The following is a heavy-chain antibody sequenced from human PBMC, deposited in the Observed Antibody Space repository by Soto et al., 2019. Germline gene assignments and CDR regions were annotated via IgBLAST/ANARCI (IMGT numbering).Heavy chain of an antibody. CDR1: GASVSSGDYY. V-gene: IGHV4-31*03. D-gene: IGHD6-13*01. CDR3: ARARSSSWYLNPFDP. J-gene: IGHJ5*02. CDR2: IYYSGST. Sequence: SETLSLTCTVSGASVSSGDYYWSWIRQHPGKGLEWVGYIYYSGSTYYNPSLKSRVTISVDKSRNQFSLKLSSVTAADTAVYYCARARSSSWYLNPFDPWGQGTLVTVSS.